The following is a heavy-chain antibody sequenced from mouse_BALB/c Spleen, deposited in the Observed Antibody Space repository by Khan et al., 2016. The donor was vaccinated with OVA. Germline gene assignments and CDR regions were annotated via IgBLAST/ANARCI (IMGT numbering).Heavy chain of an antibody. J-gene: IGHJ2*01. CDR2: INPSTGYT. CDR3: VRIPIPPYDFDY. D-gene: IGHD2-14*01. V-gene: IGHV1-4*01. CDR1: GYTFANYA. Sequence: QVQLKESGTELARPGASVKMSCKASGYTFANYAMHWVKQRSGQGLEWIGYINPSTGYTNYNQKFNDKATFTTDRSSSTAYMQLSSLTSDDSAVYYGVRIPIPPYDFDYWGQGTTLTVSS.